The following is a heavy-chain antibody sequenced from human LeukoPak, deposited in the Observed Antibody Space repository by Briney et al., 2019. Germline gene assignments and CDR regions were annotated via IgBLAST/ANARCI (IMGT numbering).Heavy chain of an antibody. CDR2: IYSGGNT. CDR3: AKSLLTTATGTGRAFDI. V-gene: IGHV3-66*01. D-gene: IGHD1-1*01. Sequence: GGSLRLSCAASGFTVSSNYMSWVRQAPGKGLEWVSVIYSGGNTYYADSVKGRFTISRDNSKNTLYLQMNSLRAEDSAEYYCAKSLLTTATGTGRAFDIWGQGTMVTVSA. J-gene: IGHJ3*02. CDR1: GFTVSSNY.